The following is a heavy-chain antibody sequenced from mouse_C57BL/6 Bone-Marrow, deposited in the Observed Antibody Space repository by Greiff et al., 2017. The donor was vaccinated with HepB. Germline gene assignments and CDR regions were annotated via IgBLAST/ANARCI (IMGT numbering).Heavy chain of an antibody. CDR2: ISDGGSYT. Sequence: EVKLMESGGGLVKPGGSLKLSCAASGFTFRSYAMSWVRQTPEKRLEWVATISDGGSYTYYPDNVKGRFTISRDNAKNNLYLQMSHLKSEDTAMYYCARDRAAWYFDVWGTGTTVTVSS. D-gene: IGHD3-1*01. J-gene: IGHJ1*03. CDR1: GFTFRSYA. CDR3: ARDRAAWYFDV. V-gene: IGHV5-4*01.